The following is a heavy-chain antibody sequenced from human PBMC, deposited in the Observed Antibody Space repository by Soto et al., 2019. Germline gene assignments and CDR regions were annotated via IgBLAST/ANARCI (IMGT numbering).Heavy chain of an antibody. CDR2: ISAYNGNT. Sequence: ASVXVSCKASGYTFTSYGISWVRQAPGQGLEWMGWISAYNGNTNYAQKLQGRVTMTKDTSTNTAYMELSSLRSEDTAVYYCATDREAVAGVFDYWGQGTLVTVSS. J-gene: IGHJ4*02. V-gene: IGHV1-18*01. CDR1: GYTFTSYG. CDR3: ATDREAVAGVFDY. D-gene: IGHD6-19*01.